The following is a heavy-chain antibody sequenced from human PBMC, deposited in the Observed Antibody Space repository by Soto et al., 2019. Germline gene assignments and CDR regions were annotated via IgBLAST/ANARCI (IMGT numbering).Heavy chain of an antibody. D-gene: IGHD3-10*01. CDR3: ARGGVFFFAAPTNPFDY. J-gene: IGHJ4*02. V-gene: IGHV1-8*01. Sequence: ASVKVSCKASGYTFTSYNINWVQQATGQGFEWMGWMNPNSGNTGYAQKFRGRVTMTRNTSISTAYMELSSLRSEDTAVYYCARGGVFFFAAPTNPFDYWGQGTLVTVSS. CDR1: GYTFTSYN. CDR2: MNPNSGNT.